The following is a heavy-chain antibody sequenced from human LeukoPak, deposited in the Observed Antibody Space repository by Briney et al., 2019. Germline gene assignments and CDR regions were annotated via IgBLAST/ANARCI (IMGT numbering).Heavy chain of an antibody. J-gene: IGHJ4*02. CDR3: AKDKHYYGSGSYGPFDY. D-gene: IGHD3-10*01. Sequence: GGSLRLSCAASGFTFSSYAMSWVRHAPGKGLELVSAISGSGGSTYYADSVKGRFTISRDNSKDTLYLQMNSLRAEDTAVYYCAKDKHYYGSGSYGPFDYWGQGTLVTVSS. V-gene: IGHV3-23*01. CDR2: ISGSGGST. CDR1: GFTFSSYA.